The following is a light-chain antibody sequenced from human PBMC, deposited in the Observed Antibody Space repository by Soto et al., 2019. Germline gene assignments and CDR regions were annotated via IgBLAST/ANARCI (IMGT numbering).Light chain of an antibody. V-gene: IGKV3-20*01. CDR1: QSVSSSY. CDR3: QQYVSSPFS. CDR2: GAS. Sequence: DIVLTQSPGTLSLSPGERATLSCRASQSVSSSYLAWYQQKPGQAPRLLIYGASIRATGIPDRFSGSGSGTDFTLTISRLEPADFAVYYCQQYVSSPFSFGPGTKVDTK. J-gene: IGKJ3*01.